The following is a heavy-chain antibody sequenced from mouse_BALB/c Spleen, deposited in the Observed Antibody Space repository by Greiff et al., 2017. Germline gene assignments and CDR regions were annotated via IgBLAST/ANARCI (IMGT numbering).Heavy chain of an antibody. CDR2: ILPGSGST. V-gene: IGHV1-9*01. J-gene: IGHJ3*01. D-gene: IGHD2-1*01. CDR1: GYTFSSYW. Sequence: VKLQESGAELMKPGASVKISCKATGYTFSSYWIEWVKQRPGHGLEWIGEILPGSGSTNYNEKFKGKATFTADTSSNTAYMQLSSLTSEDSAVYYCARYGNYGWFAYWGQGTLVTVSA. CDR3: ARYGNYGWFAY.